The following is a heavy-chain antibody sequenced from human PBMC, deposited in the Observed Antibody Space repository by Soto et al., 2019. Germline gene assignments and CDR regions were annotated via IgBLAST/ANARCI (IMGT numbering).Heavy chain of an antibody. D-gene: IGHD4-17*01. Sequence: QVQLVQSGAEVKKPEASVKVSGKASGYTFTSYAMHWVRQAPGQRLEWMGWINAGNGNTKYSQKFQGRVTITRDTSASTAYMELSSLRSEDTAVYYCARTVGYYYGMDVWGQGTTVTVSS. CDR2: INAGNGNT. CDR3: ARTVGYYYGMDV. V-gene: IGHV1-3*01. CDR1: GYTFTSYA. J-gene: IGHJ6*02.